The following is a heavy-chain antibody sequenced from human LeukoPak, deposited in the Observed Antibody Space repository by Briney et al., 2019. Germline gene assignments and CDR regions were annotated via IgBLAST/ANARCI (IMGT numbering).Heavy chain of an antibody. D-gene: IGHD3-22*01. V-gene: IGHV3-53*05. CDR2: IYSGGST. CDR1: GFTVSSNY. J-gene: IGHJ4*02. CDR3: ASTLPSDSSGYYYVGYFDY. Sequence: GGSLRLSCAASGFTVSSNYMSWVRQAPGKGLEWVSVIYSGGSTYYADSVKGRFTISRDNSKNTLYLQMNSLRAEDTAVYYCASTLPSDSSGYYYVGYFDYWGQGTLVTVSS.